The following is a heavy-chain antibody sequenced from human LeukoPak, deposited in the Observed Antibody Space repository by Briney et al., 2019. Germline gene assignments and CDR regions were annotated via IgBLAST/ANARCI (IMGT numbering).Heavy chain of an antibody. Sequence: PGRSLRLSCAASGFTFSSYAMSWVRQAPGKGLEWVSAITGSGGSTYYADSVKGRFTISRDNSKNTLYLQMNSLRAEDTAVYYCAKVVGGYYYDSSGYFDYWGQGTLVTVSS. V-gene: IGHV3-23*01. CDR3: AKVVGGYYYDSSGYFDY. CDR2: ITGSGGST. J-gene: IGHJ4*02. D-gene: IGHD3-22*01. CDR1: GFTFSSYA.